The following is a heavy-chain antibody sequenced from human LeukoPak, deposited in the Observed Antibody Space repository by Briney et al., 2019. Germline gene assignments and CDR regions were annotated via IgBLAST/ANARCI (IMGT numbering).Heavy chain of an antibody. Sequence: APVKVSCKASGYTFTSYGISWVRQAPGQGLEWMGWISAYNGNTNYAQKFQGRVTITTDESTSTAYMELSSLRSEDTAVYYCARDWDDFPERHAFDIWGQGTMVTVSS. D-gene: IGHD3-3*01. CDR1: GYTFTSYG. J-gene: IGHJ3*02. CDR2: ISAYNGNT. V-gene: IGHV1-18*01. CDR3: ARDWDDFPERHAFDI.